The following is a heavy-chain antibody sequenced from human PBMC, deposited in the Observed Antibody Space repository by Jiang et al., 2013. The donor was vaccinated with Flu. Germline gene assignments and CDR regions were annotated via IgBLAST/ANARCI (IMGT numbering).Heavy chain of an antibody. CDR2: ISYDGSNK. D-gene: IGHD3-22*01. J-gene: IGHJ4*02. CDR1: GFTSVAML. CDR3: ARDDLNYYDSSGYYNY. Sequence: RLSCAASGFTSVAMLCTGSARRPGKGLEWVAVISYDGSNKYYADSVKGRFTISRDNSKNTLYLQMNSLRAEDTAVYYCARDDLNYYDSSGYYNYWGQGTLVTVSS. V-gene: IGHV3-30-3*01.